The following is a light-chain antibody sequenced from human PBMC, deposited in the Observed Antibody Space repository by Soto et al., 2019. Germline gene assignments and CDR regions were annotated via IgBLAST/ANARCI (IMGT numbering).Light chain of an antibody. CDR2: GAS. CDR3: QQSYSTPT. J-gene: IGKJ1*01. Sequence: DIQVTQSPSSLSASVGDRVTITCRASQSIGTYLNWYHQKPGKAPQLLIYGASTLQSGVPSRFSASGSGTHFTLTINSLQPEDFGTYSCQQSYSTPTFXQGTKADIK. CDR1: QSIGTY. V-gene: IGKV1-39*01.